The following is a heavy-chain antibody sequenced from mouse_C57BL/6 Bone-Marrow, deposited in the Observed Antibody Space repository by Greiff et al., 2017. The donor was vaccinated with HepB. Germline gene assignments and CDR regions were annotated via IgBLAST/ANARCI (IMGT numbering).Heavy chain of an antibody. CDR1: GFTFSDFY. Sequence: EVQLVESGGGLVQSGRSLRLSCATSGFTFSDFYMEWVRQAPGKGLEWIAASRNKANDYTTEYSASVKGRFIVSRDTSQSILYLQMNALRAEDTAIYYCARGIYYYGSSYFDVWGTGTTVTVSS. J-gene: IGHJ1*03. CDR2: SRNKANDYTT. D-gene: IGHD1-1*01. CDR3: ARGIYYYGSSYFDV. V-gene: IGHV7-1*01.